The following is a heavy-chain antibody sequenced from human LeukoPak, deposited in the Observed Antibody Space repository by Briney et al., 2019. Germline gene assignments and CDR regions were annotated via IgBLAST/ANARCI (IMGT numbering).Heavy chain of an antibody. Sequence: LPGGSLRLSCAASGFTFSSYGMHWVRQAPGKGLEWVAGISYDGSNKYYADSAKGRFTISRDNSKNTLYLQMNSLRAADTAVYYCAKDLHTMGYYDSSGYPVDFDYWGQGTLVTVSS. J-gene: IGHJ4*02. V-gene: IGHV3-30*18. CDR2: ISYDGSNK. CDR3: AKDLHTMGYYDSSGYPVDFDY. D-gene: IGHD3-22*01. CDR1: GFTFSSYG.